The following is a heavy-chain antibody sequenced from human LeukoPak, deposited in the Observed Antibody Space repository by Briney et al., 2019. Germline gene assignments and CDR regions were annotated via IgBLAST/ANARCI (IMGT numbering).Heavy chain of an antibody. CDR2: IWYDGSNK. D-gene: IGHD1-1*01. CDR3: ARGIYWSLDS. J-gene: IGHJ4*02. V-gene: IGHV3-33*01. CDR1: GFTFSSYG. Sequence: GRSLRLSCAASGFTFSSYGMHWVRQAPGKGLEWVAVIWYDGSNKYYADSVKGRFTISRDSSTNTVSLQMSSLRVEDAAVYYCARGIYWSLDSWSQGTLVTVSS.